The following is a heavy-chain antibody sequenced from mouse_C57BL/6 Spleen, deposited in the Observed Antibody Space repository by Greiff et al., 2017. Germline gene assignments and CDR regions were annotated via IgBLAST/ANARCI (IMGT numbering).Heavy chain of an antibody. J-gene: IGHJ4*01. CDR3: ARQTAQDAMDY. CDR2: IWGVGST. Sequence: VQLQQSGPGLVAPSQSLSITCTVSGFSLTSYGVDWVRQSPGKGLEWLGVIWGVGSTNYNSALKSRLSISKDNSKSQVFLKMNSLQTDDTAMYYCARQTAQDAMDYWGQGTSVTVSS. D-gene: IGHD3-2*02. CDR1: GFSLTSYG. V-gene: IGHV2-6*01.